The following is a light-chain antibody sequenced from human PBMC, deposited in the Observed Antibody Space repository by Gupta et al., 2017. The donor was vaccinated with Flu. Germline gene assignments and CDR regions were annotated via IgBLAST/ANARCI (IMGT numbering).Light chain of an antibody. V-gene: IGLV1-44*01. J-gene: IGLJ3*02. Sequence: QSVLTQPPSPSGTPGPTVTIICPGSSSNTGSNTVNWYQQLPGTAPKLLIYSNNQRPSGFPDRFSCSKSGTSASLTISGLQSEDEADYYCAAWDDSLNGPVFGGGTKLTVL. CDR2: SNN. CDR1: SSNTGSNT. CDR3: AAWDDSLNGPV.